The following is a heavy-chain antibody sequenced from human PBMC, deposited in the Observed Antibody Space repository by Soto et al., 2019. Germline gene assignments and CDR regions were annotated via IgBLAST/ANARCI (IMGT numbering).Heavy chain of an antibody. J-gene: IGHJ6*02. CDR2: IKTETEGGTT. CDR1: GFTFSNAW. Sequence: ESGGGLMKPGGSLRLSCAASGFTFSNAWLSWVRQAPGKGLEWIGRIKTETEGGTTDYAAPVKGRFTISRDDSKNTLYLQMNSLRAEDTAVYYCARDLSRQLNYYYGMDVWGQGTTVTVSS. D-gene: IGHD6-13*01. V-gene: IGHV3-15*01. CDR3: ARDLSRQLNYYYGMDV.